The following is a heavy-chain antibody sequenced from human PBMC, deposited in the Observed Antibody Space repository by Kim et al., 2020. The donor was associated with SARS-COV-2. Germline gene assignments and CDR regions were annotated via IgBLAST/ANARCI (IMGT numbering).Heavy chain of an antibody. J-gene: IGHJ5*02. D-gene: IGHD3-10*01. CDR3: ARDAVPPVLLWFGELPRNWFDP. CDR2: ISYDGSNK. V-gene: IGHV3-30*04. CDR1: GFTFSSYA. Sequence: GGSLRLSCAASGFTFSSYAMHWVRQAPGKGLEWVAVISYDGSNKYYADSVKGRFTISRDNSKNTLYLQMNSLRAEDTAVYYCARDAVPPVLLWFGELPRNWFDPWGQGTLVTVSS.